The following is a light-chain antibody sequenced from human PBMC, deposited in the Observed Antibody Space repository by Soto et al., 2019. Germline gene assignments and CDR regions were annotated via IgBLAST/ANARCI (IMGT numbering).Light chain of an antibody. V-gene: IGKV3-11*01. CDR2: DAS. CDR1: QSVRNY. J-gene: IGKJ2*01. Sequence: EIVLTQSPATLSLSPGDRATLPCRASQSVRNYLAWYQQKPGHAPRLLIYDASNRATGIPARFSGSGTGTDFTLTISSLEPEDFAVYYCQHHSNWPYTFGQGTQL. CDR3: QHHSNWPYT.